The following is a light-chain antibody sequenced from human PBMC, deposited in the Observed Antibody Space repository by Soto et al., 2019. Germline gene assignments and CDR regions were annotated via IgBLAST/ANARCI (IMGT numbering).Light chain of an antibody. V-gene: IGKV3-15*01. CDR2: GAS. J-gene: IGKJ1*01. Sequence: EIVMTQSPATLSVSPGESATLSCRASQSVGTYLAWYQQKPGQAPRLLIYGASTRAAGISPRFSGGGSGTEFTLTISSLQSEEFAVYYCQQYNDWPRTFGQGNK. CDR1: QSVGTY. CDR3: QQYNDWPRT.